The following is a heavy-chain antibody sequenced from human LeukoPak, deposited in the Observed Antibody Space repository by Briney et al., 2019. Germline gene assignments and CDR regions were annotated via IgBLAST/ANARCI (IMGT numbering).Heavy chain of an antibody. CDR3: ARAQARGADSSGYYWGSPDY. J-gene: IGHJ4*02. CDR2: ISSSTSYI. CDR1: GFTFSSYS. Sequence: PGGSLRLSCAASGFTFSSYSMNWVRQAPGKGLEWDSSISSSTSYIYYADSVKGRFTISGDNAKNSLYLQMNSLRAEDTAVYYCARAQARGADSSGYYWGSPDYWGQGTLVTVSS. D-gene: IGHD3-22*01. V-gene: IGHV3-21*01.